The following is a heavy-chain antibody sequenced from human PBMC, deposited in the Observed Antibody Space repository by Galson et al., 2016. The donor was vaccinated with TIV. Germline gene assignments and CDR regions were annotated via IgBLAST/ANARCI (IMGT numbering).Heavy chain of an antibody. CDR3: ARSASAGSGWVGT. CDR1: GYSFTNYW. D-gene: IGHD3-10*01. J-gene: IGHJ5*02. V-gene: IGHV5-10-1*01. Sequence: QSGAEVKKPGESLRISCKTSGYSFTNYWITWVRQMPGKGLEWMGRIDSRDSYTNYSPTFEGHVTISTDKSISTAYLQWTSLKASDSAIYYCARSASAGSGWVGTGGQGTLVTVSS. CDR2: IDSRDSYT.